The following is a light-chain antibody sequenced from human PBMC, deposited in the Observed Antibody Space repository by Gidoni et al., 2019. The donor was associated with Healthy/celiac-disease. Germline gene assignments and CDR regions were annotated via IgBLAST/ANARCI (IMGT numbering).Light chain of an antibody. CDR3: CSYAGSSTHYV. V-gene: IGLV2-23*02. J-gene: IGLJ1*01. Sequence: QSALTQPASLSGSPGQPITISCTGTSSDVGSYNLVSWYQQHPGKAPKLMIYEVSKRPSGVSNRFSGSKSGNTASLTISGLQAEDEADYYCCSYAGSSTHYVFGTGTKVTVL. CDR1: SSDVGSYNL. CDR2: EVS.